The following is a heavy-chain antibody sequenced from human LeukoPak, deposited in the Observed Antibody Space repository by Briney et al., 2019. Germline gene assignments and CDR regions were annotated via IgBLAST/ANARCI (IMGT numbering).Heavy chain of an antibody. CDR2: IYTSGST. J-gene: IGHJ6*03. Sequence: SETLSLTCTVSGGSISSYYWSWIRQPAGKGLEWIGRIYTSGSTNYNPSLKSRVTMSVDTSKNQFPLKLSSVTAADTAVYYCARDEYYYDSSGYPYMDVWGKGTTVTISS. CDR3: ARDEYYYDSSGYPYMDV. D-gene: IGHD3-22*01. V-gene: IGHV4-4*07. CDR1: GGSISSYY.